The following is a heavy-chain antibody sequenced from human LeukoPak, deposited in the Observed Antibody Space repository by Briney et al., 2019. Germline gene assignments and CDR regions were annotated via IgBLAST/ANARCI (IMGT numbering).Heavy chain of an antibody. Sequence: GGSLRLSCAASGFTFSSYAMSWVRQAPGKGLEYVSAISSNGGSTYYANSVKGRFTISRDNSKNTLYLQMGSLRAEDMAVYYCARAKGSWYLGAAFDIWGQGTMVTVSS. CDR2: ISSNGGST. D-gene: IGHD6-13*01. CDR3: ARAKGSWYLGAAFDI. CDR1: GFTFSSYA. V-gene: IGHV3-64*01. J-gene: IGHJ3*02.